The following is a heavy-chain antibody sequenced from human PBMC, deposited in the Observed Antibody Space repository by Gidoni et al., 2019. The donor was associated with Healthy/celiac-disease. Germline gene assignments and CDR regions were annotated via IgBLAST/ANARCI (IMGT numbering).Heavy chain of an antibody. CDR2: ISYDGSNK. V-gene: IGHV3-30-3*01. Sequence: QVQLVESGGGVVQPGRSLRRSGAASGFTLSSYAMPWVRQAPGKGLEWVAVISYDGSNKYYADSVKGRFTISRDNPKNTLYLQMNSLRAEDTAVYYCARDTTGFWSGEGDAFDIWGQGTMVTVSS. D-gene: IGHD3-3*01. CDR3: ARDTTGFWSGEGDAFDI. J-gene: IGHJ3*02. CDR1: GFTLSSYA.